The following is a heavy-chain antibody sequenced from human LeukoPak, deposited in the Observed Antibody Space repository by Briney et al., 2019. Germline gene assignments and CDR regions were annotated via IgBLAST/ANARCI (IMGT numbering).Heavy chain of an antibody. J-gene: IGHJ4*02. CDR2: INPNSGGT. Sequence: GASVKVSCKASGYTFTSYGISWVRQAPGQGLEWMGWINPNSGGTNYAQKFQGRVTMTRDTSISTAYMELSRLRSDDTAVYYCAMGAEDGYDYWGQGTLVTVSS. D-gene: IGHD5-24*01. CDR1: GYTFTSYG. CDR3: AMGAEDGYDY. V-gene: IGHV1-2*02.